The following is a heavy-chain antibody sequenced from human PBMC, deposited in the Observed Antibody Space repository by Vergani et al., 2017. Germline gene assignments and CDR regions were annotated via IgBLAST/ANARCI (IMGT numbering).Heavy chain of an antibody. CDR1: GESIRSGSHY. D-gene: IGHD2-15*01. Sequence: QAKLQESGPGLLKPSQTLSLTCTVSGESIRSGSHYWSWLRQPAGKGPEWIGHIHTGGSTGLNPSFKSRVSISVDTSKSQFSLKLNSVTVADTAVYYCARSRPYCTSGSCPAIWGQGTLVTVSS. V-gene: IGHV4-61*02. CDR3: ARSRPYCTSGSCPAI. J-gene: IGHJ4*02. CDR2: IHTGGST.